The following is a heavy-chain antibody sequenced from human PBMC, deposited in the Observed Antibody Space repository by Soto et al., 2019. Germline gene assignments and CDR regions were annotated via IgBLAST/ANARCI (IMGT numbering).Heavy chain of an antibody. CDR2: IRSKANSYAT. J-gene: IGHJ3*02. CDR3: TRILSDAFDI. V-gene: IGHV3-73*01. CDR1: GFTLSGSA. Sequence: GGSLRLAGAPSGFTLSGSAMHGVRQTSGKGLEGVGHIRSKANSYATAYAASVTGGFTISGDDSKNTAYLQMNSLKTEDTAVYYCTRILSDAFDIWGPGTMVTVSS.